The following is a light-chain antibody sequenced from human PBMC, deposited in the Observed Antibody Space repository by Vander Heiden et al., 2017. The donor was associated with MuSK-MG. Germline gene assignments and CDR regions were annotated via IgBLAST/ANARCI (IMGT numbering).Light chain of an antibody. CDR1: QSVSSN. Sequence: EIVLPQSPATLSLSPGDRATLSCRASQSVSSNLAWYQQKPGQAPRHLIYYASNRATGIPARCSGSGSGTDYTLTISSLEPEDFAVNYCQQRSNRPTWTFGQGTKVEIK. V-gene: IGKV3-11*01. CDR2: YAS. J-gene: IGKJ1*01. CDR3: QQRSNRPTWT.